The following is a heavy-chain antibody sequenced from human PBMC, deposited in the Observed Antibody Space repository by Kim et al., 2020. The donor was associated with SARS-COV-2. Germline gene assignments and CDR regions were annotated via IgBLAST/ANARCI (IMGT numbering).Heavy chain of an antibody. CDR2: ISGSGGST. V-gene: IGHV3-23*01. J-gene: IGHJ6*02. CDR1: GFTFSSYA. CDR3: AKDPDYGEGYGMDV. Sequence: GGSLRLSCAASGFTFSSYAMSWVRQAPGKGLEWVSAISGSGGSTYYADSVKGRFTISRDNSKNTLYLQMNSLRAEDTAVYYCAKDPDYGEGYGMDVWGQGTTVTVSS. D-gene: IGHD4-17*01.